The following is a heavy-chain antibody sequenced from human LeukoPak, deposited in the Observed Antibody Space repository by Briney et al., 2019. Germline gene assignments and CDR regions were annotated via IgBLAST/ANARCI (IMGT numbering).Heavy chain of an antibody. D-gene: IGHD3-10*01. CDR2: IYYSGST. Sequence: SETLSLTCTVSDDSNSGSSYYWGWIRQPPGKGLEWIANIYYSGSTHYNPSLKSRVTISVDTSKNQFSLKLTSVTAADTAVYYCARTSMVRGTYWGQGTLVTVSS. V-gene: IGHV4-39*07. CDR3: ARTSMVRGTY. J-gene: IGHJ4*02. CDR1: DDSNSGSSYY.